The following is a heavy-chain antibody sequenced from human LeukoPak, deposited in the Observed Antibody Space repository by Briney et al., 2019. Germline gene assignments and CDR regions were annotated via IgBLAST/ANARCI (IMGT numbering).Heavy chain of an antibody. CDR1: GFSFQDSG. Sequence: PGGSLRLSCAASGFSFQDSGLSWVRQAPGKGLEWISGINWNGDTTVYADSVKGRFTISRDNAKNSLYLQMNSLRADDTAFYYCARQTRGYVYYFDYWGQGTLVTVSS. CDR2: INWNGDTT. V-gene: IGHV3-20*04. J-gene: IGHJ4*02. D-gene: IGHD2-2*01. CDR3: ARQTRGYVYYFDY.